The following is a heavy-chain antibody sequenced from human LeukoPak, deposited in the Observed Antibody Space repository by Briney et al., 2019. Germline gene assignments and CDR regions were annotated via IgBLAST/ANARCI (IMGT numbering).Heavy chain of an antibody. CDR1: GFTFSSYW. CDR3: ARDGNSSDWYSGDNSDY. D-gene: IGHD6-19*01. CDR2: IKQDGSEE. Sequence: GGSLRLSCAVSGFTFSSYWMSWVRQTPGKGLEWVANIKQDGSEEYYVDSVKGRFTIPRDNAQNSLYLQLKYLRAGDTAVYYCARDGNSSDWYSGDNSDYWGQGTLVTVSS. V-gene: IGHV3-7*01. J-gene: IGHJ4*02.